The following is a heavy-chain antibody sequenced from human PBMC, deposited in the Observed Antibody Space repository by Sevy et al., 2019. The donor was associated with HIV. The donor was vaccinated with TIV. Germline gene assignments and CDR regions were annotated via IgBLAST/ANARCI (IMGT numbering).Heavy chain of an antibody. CDR1: GFTFGDYC. V-gene: IGHV3-49*04. D-gene: IGHD6-13*01. CDR3: TRWKAAQSMFDY. J-gene: IGHJ4*02. Sequence: GGSLRLSCTASGFTFGDYCMSWVRQAPGKGLEWVAFLKSDVYGGKVDHAASVRGRFVISKDNSKAIAYLQTNDLKTEDTGVYYCTRWKAAQSMFDYWGQGALVTVSS. CDR2: LKSDVYGGKV.